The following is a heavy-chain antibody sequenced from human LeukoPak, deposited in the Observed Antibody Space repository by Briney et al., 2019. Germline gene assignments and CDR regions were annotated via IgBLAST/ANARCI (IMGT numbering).Heavy chain of an antibody. Sequence: SGPMLVNPTQTLTLTCTFSGFSLTTSGVGVGWIRQPPGKALEWLALVYWNDDKRYNPSLKSRLTITKDTSKNQVVLTMTNVDHVDTATYYCAHRREGTPPLGWGQGTMVTVSS. CDR2: VYWNDDK. CDR1: GFSLTTSGVG. CDR3: AHRREGTPPLG. J-gene: IGHJ4*02. V-gene: IGHV2-5*01. D-gene: IGHD1-7*01.